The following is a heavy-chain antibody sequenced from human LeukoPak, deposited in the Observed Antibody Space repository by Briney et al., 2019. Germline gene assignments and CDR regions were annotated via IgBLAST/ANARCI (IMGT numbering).Heavy chain of an antibody. CDR2: IYHSGST. Sequence: SETLSLTCTVSAYSISSGYYWGWIRQPPGKGLEWIGSIYHSGSTYYNPSLKSRVTISVDTSKNQFSLKLSSVTAADTAVYYCTRRRNYLSHFDYWGQGTLVTVSS. D-gene: IGHD1-7*01. J-gene: IGHJ4*02. V-gene: IGHV4-38-2*02. CDR3: TRRRNYLSHFDY. CDR1: AYSISSGYY.